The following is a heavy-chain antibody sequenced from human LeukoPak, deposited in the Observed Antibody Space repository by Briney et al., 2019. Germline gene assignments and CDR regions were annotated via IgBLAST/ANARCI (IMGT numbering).Heavy chain of an antibody. V-gene: IGHV3-74*01. CDR3: ARDALGGRTKFDS. D-gene: IGHD3-16*01. CDR1: GFTFSSHW. Sequence: GGSLRLSXVASGFTFSSHWMHWVRQVPGKGLMWVSRINGDGSRIHYGDSVKGRFTISRDNAKNTLYLQMTSLRGDDTDIYFCARDALGGRTKFDSWGHGSLVTVSS. J-gene: IGHJ4*01. CDR2: INGDGSRI.